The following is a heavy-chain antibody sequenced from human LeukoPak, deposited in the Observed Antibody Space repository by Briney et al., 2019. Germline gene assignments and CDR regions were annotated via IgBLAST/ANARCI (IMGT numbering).Heavy chain of an antibody. CDR1: GGSISSYY. CDR2: IYYSGST. V-gene: IGHV4-59*05. D-gene: IGHD2-2*01. Sequence: PSETLSLTCTVSGGSISSYYWSWIRQPPGKGLEWIGSIYYSGSTYYNPSLKSRVTISVDTSKNQFSLKLSSVTAADTAVYYCARPYCSSTSCYYPTAFDIWGQGTMVTVSS. CDR3: ARPYCSSTSCYYPTAFDI. J-gene: IGHJ3*02.